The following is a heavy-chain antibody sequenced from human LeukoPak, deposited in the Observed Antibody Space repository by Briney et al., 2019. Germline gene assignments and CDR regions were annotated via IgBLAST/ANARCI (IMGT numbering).Heavy chain of an antibody. CDR1: GGTFSSYA. CDR3: ATGAYYYYGMDV. J-gene: IGHJ6*02. V-gene: IGHV1-69*06. Sequence: SVKVSCKASGGTFSSYAISWVRQAPGQGLEWMGGIIPIFGTANYAQKFQGRVTMTEDTSTDTAYMELSSLRSEDTAVYYCATGAYYYYGMDVWGQGTTVTVSS. CDR2: IIPIFGTA.